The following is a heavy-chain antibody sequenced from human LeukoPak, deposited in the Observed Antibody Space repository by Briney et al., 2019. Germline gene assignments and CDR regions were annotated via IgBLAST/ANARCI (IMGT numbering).Heavy chain of an antibody. CDR3: ARVVYSSSSRTYEYYYYMDV. J-gene: IGHJ6*03. CDR1: GYTFTSYD. D-gene: IGHD6-6*01. CDR2: MNPNRGNT. Sequence: ASVKVSCKASGYTFTSYDTNWVPQATRQGLEWMGWMNPNRGNTGYATKFQGRVTMTRNQYISTAYMELSSLRSEDTAVYYCARVVYSSSSRTYEYYYYMDVWGKGTKVTVSS. V-gene: IGHV1-8*01.